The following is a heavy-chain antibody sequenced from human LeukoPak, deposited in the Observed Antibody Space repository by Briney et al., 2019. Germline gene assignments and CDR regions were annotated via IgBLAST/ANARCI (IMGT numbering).Heavy chain of an antibody. CDR2: IYYSGST. J-gene: IGHJ4*02. V-gene: IGHV4-61*05. D-gene: IGHD2-21*02. CDR1: GGSISSSSYY. CDR3: ARHAGFAGCGDCYYHYFDY. Sequence: SETLSLTCTVSGGSISSSSYYWSWIRQPPGKGLEWIGYIYYSGSTNYNPSLKSRVTISVDTSKNQFSLKLSSVTAADTAVYYCARHAGFAGCGDCYYHYFDYWGQGTLVTVSS.